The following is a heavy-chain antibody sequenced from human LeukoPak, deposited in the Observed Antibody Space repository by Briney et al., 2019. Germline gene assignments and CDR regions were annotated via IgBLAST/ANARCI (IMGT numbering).Heavy chain of an antibody. V-gene: IGHV3-15*01. D-gene: IGHD6-13*01. Sequence: GGSLRLSCAASGFTFSNDWMSWVRQAPGKGLEWVGRIKSKTDGGTTDYGAPVKGRFPISRDDSKNTLYLQMNSLKTEDTAVYYSTTLTAISAARTKGYFDYWGQGTLVTVSS. CDR3: TTLTAISAARTKGYFDY. CDR1: GFTFSNDW. CDR2: IKSKTDGGTT. J-gene: IGHJ4*02.